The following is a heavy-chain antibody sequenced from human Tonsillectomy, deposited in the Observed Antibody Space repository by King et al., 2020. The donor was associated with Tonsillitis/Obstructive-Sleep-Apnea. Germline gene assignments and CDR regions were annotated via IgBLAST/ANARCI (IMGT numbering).Heavy chain of an antibody. D-gene: IGHD4-17*01. CDR2: IYYDGINK. J-gene: IGHJ4*02. CDR3: ARDQSGAWAFDY. Sequence: VQLVESGGGVVQPGRSLRLSCAASGFSFNSYGMHWVRQAPGKGLERVAVIYYDGINKYYADSVKGRFTVSRDNSKSTLDLQMNSLRVEDTAIYYCARDQSGAWAFDYWGQGTLITVS. CDR1: GFSFNSYG. V-gene: IGHV3-33*01.